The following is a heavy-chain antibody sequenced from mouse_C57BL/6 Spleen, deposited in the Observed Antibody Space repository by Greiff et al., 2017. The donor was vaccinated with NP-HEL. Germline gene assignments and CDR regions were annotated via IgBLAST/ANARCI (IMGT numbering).Heavy chain of an antibody. CDR3: ASRGDYDGGEFAY. CDR1: GYAFSSYW. V-gene: IGHV1-80*01. D-gene: IGHD2-4*01. J-gene: IGHJ3*01. CDR2: IYPGDGDT. Sequence: QVQLQQSGAELVKPGASVKISCKASGYAFSSYWMNWVKQRPGKGLEWIGQIYPGDGDTNYNGKFKGKATLTADKSSSTAYMQLSSLTSEDSAVYFCASRGDYDGGEFAYWGQGTLVTVSA.